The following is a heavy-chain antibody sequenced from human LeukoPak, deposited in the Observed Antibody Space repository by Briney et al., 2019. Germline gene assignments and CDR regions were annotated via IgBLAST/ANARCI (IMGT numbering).Heavy chain of an antibody. CDR2: INDGGSYT. V-gene: IGHV3-23*01. CDR1: GFTFCSDA. Sequence: GGSLRLSCAASGFTFCSDAMSGVRQAPGKGLEGVSSINDGGSYTYYADSVKGRFTISRDNSKNTLYLQMNSLRAEDTAVYYCAKGRRGFYDSSGYFYIFDYWGQGPLVTVSS. CDR3: AKGRRGFYDSSGYFYIFDY. J-gene: IGHJ4*02. D-gene: IGHD3-22*01.